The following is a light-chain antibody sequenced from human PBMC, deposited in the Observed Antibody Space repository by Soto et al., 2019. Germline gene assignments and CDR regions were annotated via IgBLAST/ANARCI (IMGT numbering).Light chain of an antibody. J-gene: IGKJ4*01. Sequence: DIQMTQSPSSLSASVGDRVTITCRASQAIYNYLAWYQQKPGKVPTLLISAASTLQSGVPSRFSGSGSGTDFTLIISSLQPEDVATYYCQKFSAVPTFGGGTKVEI. CDR2: AAS. V-gene: IGKV1-27*01. CDR3: QKFSAVPT. CDR1: QAIYNY.